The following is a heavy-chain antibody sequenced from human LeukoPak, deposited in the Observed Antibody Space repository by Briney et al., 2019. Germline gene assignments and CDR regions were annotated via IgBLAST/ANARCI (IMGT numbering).Heavy chain of an antibody. Sequence: PSETLSLTCTVSGGSLNDYYWSWIRQPPGKGLEWIGYIYYNGSTKYNPSLKSRVTISVDTSKNQFSLKLSSVTAADTAVYYCARDSHSGYDSDSVETAMVFDYWGQGTLVTVSS. CDR3: ARDSHSGYDSDSVETAMVFDY. CDR2: IYYNGST. CDR1: GGSLNDYY. J-gene: IGHJ4*02. V-gene: IGHV4-59*01. D-gene: IGHD5-18*01.